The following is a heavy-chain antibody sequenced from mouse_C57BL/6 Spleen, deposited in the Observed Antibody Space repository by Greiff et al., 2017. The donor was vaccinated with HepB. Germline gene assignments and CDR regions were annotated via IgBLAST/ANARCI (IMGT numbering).Heavy chain of an antibody. D-gene: IGHD2-1*01. Sequence: EVKLMESGGGLVQPKGSLKLSCAASGFSFNTYAMNWVRQAPGKGLEWVARIRSKSNNYATYYADSVKDRFTISRDDSESMLYLQMNNLKTEDTAMYYCVRQNGNYGFDYWGQGTTLTVSS. CDR2: IRSKSNNYAT. J-gene: IGHJ2*01. CDR1: GFSFNTYA. V-gene: IGHV10-1*01. CDR3: VRQNGNYGFDY.